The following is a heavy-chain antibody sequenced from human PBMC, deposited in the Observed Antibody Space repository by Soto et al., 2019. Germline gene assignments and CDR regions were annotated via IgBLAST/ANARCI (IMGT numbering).Heavy chain of an antibody. J-gene: IGHJ4*02. CDR1: EFTFNNYA. V-gene: IGHV3-23*01. D-gene: IGHD2-2*01. CDR2: ITDSGDDT. CDR3: AKLGSSSWSPHYYFDY. Sequence: PGGSLRLSCAASEFTFNNYAMGWVRQAPGKGLEWVSAITDSGDDTYYIDSVKGRFTISRDNSKSTLYLQMNSLRAEDTAIYYCAKLGSSSWSPHYYFDYWGQGTLVTVSS.